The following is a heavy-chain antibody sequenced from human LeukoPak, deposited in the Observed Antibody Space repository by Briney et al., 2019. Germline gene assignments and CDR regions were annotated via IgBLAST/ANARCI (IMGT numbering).Heavy chain of an antibody. CDR3: ARGLPYSNPAWDAFDI. Sequence: TGGSLRLSCAASGFTFSSYAMHWVRQAPGKGLEYVSAISSNGGSTYYANSVKGRFTISRDNSRNTLYLQMGSLRAEDMAVYYCARGLPYSNPAWDAFDIWGQGTMVTFSS. CDR1: GFTFSSYA. D-gene: IGHD4-4*01. J-gene: IGHJ3*02. V-gene: IGHV3-64*01. CDR2: ISSNGGST.